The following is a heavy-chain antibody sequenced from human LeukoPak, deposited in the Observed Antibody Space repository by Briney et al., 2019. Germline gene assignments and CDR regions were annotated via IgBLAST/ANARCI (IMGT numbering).Heavy chain of an antibody. CDR1: GFTFSSYA. CDR3: ARAEAEVPGGDH. V-gene: IGHV3-30-3*01. Sequence: GGSLRLSCAASGFTFSSYAMHWVRQAPGKGLEWVAVISYDGSNKYYADSVKGRFTISRDNAKNSLYLQMNSLRADDTAVYYCARAEAEVPGGDHWGQGTLVTVSS. J-gene: IGHJ4*02. CDR2: ISYDGSNK. D-gene: IGHD6-19*01.